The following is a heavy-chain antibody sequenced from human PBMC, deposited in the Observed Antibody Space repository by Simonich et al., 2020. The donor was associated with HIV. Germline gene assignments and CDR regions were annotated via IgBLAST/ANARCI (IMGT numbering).Heavy chain of an antibody. CDR3: ARGSPQDPYYYYYYMDV. Sequence: QVQLVQSGAEVKKPGASVKVSCKASGYIFTSYGISWVRQAPGQGLEWMGWIRPYNGNTNYAQKLQGRVTMTTDTSTGTAYMELRSLRSDDTAVYYCARGSPQDPYYYYYYMDVWGKGTTVTVSS. V-gene: IGHV1-18*01. J-gene: IGHJ6*03. CDR2: IRPYNGNT. CDR1: GYIFTSYG. D-gene: IGHD2-15*01.